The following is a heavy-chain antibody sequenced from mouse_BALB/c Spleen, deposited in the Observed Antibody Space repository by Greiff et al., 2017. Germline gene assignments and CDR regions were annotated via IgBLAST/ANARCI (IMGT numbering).Heavy chain of an antibody. CDR2: IYPSDSYT. CDR1: GYTFTSYW. J-gene: IGHJ2*01. Sequence: QVQLQQPGAELVRPGASVKLSCKASGYTFTSYWINWVKQRPGQGLEWIGNIYPSDSYTNYNQKFKDKATLTVDKSSSTAYMQLSSPTSEDSAVYYCTRSRGNYVGYFDYWGQGTTRTVSS. D-gene: IGHD2-1*01. CDR3: TRSRGNYVGYFDY. V-gene: IGHV1-69*02.